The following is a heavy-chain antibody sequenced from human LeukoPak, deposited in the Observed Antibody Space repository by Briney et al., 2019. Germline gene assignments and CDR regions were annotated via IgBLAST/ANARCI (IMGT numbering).Heavy chain of an antibody. D-gene: IGHD2-2*01. CDR1: GFTFSRYA. V-gene: IGHV3-23*01. J-gene: IGHJ4*02. CDR2: ISGGSENT. CDR3: AKDVGYCSSTTCPFDY. Sequence: PGGSLRLSCAASGFTFSRYAMTWVRQAPGKGLDWVSTISGGSENTHYVDSVKGRFTISRDNSKNTLYLQMDSLRAEDAAVYYCAKDVGYCSSTTCPFDYWGQGTLVTVSS.